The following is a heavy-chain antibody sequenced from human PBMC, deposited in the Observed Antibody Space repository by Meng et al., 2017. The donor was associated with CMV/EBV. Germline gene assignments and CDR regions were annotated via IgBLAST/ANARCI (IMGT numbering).Heavy chain of an antibody. CDR1: GFTFSGSA. CDR3: AKTSGANLVGAFDI. Sequence: GESLKISCAASGFTFSGSAMHWVRQASGKGLEWVGRIRSKANSYATAYAASVKGRFTISRDDSKNTAYLQMNSLRAEDTAVYYCAKTSGANLVGAFDIWGQGTMVTVSS. D-gene: IGHD4/OR15-4a*01. J-gene: IGHJ3*02. V-gene: IGHV3-73*01. CDR2: IRSKANSYAT.